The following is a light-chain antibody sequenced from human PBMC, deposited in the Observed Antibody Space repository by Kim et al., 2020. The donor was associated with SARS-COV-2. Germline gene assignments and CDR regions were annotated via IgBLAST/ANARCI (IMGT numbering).Light chain of an antibody. CDR1: QSISSW. V-gene: IGKV1-5*03. Sequence: DIQMTQSPSTLSASVRDRVTITCRASQSISSWLAWYQQKPGKAPKLLIYKASSLESGVPSRFSGSGSGTEFTLTISSLQPDDFATYYCQQYNTYSCTFGQGTKVDIK. CDR2: KAS. CDR3: QQYNTYSCT. J-gene: IGKJ1*01.